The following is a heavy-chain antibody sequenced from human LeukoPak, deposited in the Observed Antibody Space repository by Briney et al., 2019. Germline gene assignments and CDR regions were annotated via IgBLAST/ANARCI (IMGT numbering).Heavy chain of an antibody. J-gene: IGHJ4*02. CDR1: GGSISSYY. V-gene: IGHV4-59*08. CDR2: IYYSGST. D-gene: IGHD1-1*01. Sequence: SETLSLTCTVSGGSISSYYWSWIRQPPGKGLEWIGYIYYSGSTNYNPSLKSRVTISVDTSKNQFSLKLSSVTAADTAVHYCARRGATSLDYWGQGTLVTVSS. CDR3: ARRGATSLDY.